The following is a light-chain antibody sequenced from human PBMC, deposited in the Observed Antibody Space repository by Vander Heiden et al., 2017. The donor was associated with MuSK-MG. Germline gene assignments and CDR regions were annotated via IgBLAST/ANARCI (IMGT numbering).Light chain of an antibody. CDR2: QDN. J-gene: IGLJ2*01. Sequence: SYELTQPPSVSVSPGHTATITCSGDNLGNVYSSWYQQKPGQSPVLVIYQDNKRPSGIPERFSGSNSGNTATLTISETQSLDEADYYCQTWDSRTVVFGGGTKLTVL. CDR3: QTWDSRTVV. V-gene: IGLV3-1*01. CDR1: NLGNVY.